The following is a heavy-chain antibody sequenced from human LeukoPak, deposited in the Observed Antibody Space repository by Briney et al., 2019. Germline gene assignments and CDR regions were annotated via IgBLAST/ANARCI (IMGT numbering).Heavy chain of an antibody. CDR2: IPDSGSYS. CDR1: GFTLRTFT. CDR3: VRGDSRDY. D-gene: IGHD6-13*01. V-gene: IGHV3-21*01. J-gene: IGHJ4*02. Sequence: PGGSLRLSCAASGFTLRTFTMNWVRQSPGKGLEWVSSIPDSGSYSHHAASVKGSFTISRDKAKNSLYLDMDSLGAEDTAVYYCVRGDSRDYWGQGNLVTVSS.